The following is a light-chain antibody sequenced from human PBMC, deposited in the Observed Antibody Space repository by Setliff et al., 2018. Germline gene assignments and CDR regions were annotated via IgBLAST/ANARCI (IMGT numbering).Light chain of an antibody. Sequence: ALTQPRSVSGSPGQSVTISCTGTSSDVGGYNYVSWYQQHPGKAPKVMIYDVSKRPSGVPDRFSGSKSGNTASLTISGLQAEDEAEYYCCSYAGSYTYVFGTGTKVTVL. CDR3: CSYAGSYTYV. CDR2: DVS. CDR1: SSDVGGYNY. V-gene: IGLV2-11*01. J-gene: IGLJ1*01.